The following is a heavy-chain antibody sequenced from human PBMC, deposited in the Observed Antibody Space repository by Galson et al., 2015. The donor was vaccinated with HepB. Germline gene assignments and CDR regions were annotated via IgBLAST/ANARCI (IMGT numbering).Heavy chain of an antibody. Sequence: SLRLSCAASGFTFSGSAMHWVRQASGKGLEWVGRIRSKANSYATAYAASVKGRFTISRDDSKNTAYLQMNSLKTEDTAVYYCTYYSPELPAPVWGQGTLVTVSS. V-gene: IGHV3-73*01. CDR2: IRSKANSYAT. CDR3: TYYSPELPAPV. CDR1: GFTFSGSA. D-gene: IGHD1-26*01. J-gene: IGHJ4*02.